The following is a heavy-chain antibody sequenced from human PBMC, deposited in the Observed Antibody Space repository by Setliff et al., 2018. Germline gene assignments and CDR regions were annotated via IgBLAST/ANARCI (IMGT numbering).Heavy chain of an antibody. Sequence: SETLSLTCTVSGGSISSYYWSWIRQPAGKGLEWIGHIYIGGSTYYNPSLKSRITTSVDTSKNQFSLKLTSVTAADTAVYYCARTGSARWYVPDYWGQGTLVTVSS. J-gene: IGHJ4*02. D-gene: IGHD2-2*01. CDR3: ARTGSARWYVPDY. V-gene: IGHV4-4*07. CDR1: GGSISSYY. CDR2: IYIGGST.